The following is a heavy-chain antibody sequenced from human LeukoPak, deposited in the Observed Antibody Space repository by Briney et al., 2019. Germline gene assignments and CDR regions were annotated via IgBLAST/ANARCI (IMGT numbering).Heavy chain of an antibody. CDR3: ARDRNYYGSGSRPYYFDY. Sequence: GASVKVSCKASGGTFSSYAISWVRQAPGQGLEWMGGIIPIFGTANYAQKFQGRVTITTDESTSTAYMELSGLRSEDTAVYYCARDRNYYGSGSRPYYFDYWGQGTLVTVSS. CDR1: GGTFSSYA. J-gene: IGHJ4*02. V-gene: IGHV1-69*05. CDR2: IIPIFGTA. D-gene: IGHD3-10*01.